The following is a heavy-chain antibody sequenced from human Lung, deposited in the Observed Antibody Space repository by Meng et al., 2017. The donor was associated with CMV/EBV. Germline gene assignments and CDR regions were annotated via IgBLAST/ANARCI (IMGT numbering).Heavy chain of an antibody. D-gene: IGHD3-3*01. V-gene: IGHV4-34*01. CDR3: ARYDFWSGYVY. CDR2: INHSGST. Sequence: SETLSLTCAVYGRSFSGYYWSWIRQPPGKGLEWIGEINHSGSTNYNPSLKSRVTISVDTSKNQFSLKLSSVTAADTAVYYCARYDFWSGYVYWGQGTLVTVSS. J-gene: IGHJ4*02. CDR1: GRSFSGYY.